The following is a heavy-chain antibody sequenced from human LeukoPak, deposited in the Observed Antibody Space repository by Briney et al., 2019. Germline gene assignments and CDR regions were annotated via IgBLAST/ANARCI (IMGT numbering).Heavy chain of an antibody. V-gene: IGHV5-51*01. D-gene: IGHD5-12*01. Sequence: GESLKISCKGSGYSFTSYWIGWVRQMPGKGLEWMGIIYPGDSNTRYSPSFQGQVTISADKSITTAYLQWSSLTASDTAMYYCARQGRRGYSGYDPGGYWGQGTLVTVSS. J-gene: IGHJ4*02. CDR2: IYPGDSNT. CDR3: ARQGRRGYSGYDPGGY. CDR1: GYSFTSYW.